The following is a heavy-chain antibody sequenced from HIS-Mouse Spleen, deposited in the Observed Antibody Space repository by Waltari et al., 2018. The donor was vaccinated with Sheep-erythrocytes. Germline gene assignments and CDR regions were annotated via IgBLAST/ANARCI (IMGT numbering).Heavy chain of an antibody. D-gene: IGHD3-3*01. J-gene: IGHJ6*02. CDR3: AKETGFYDFWSGYYYYGMDV. CDR2: ISGSGGST. CDR1: GSTFSSNA. V-gene: IGHV3-23*01. Sequence: EVQLLESGGGLVQPGGSLRLSCAASGSTFSSNAMSWVRQAPGKGLEWVSAISGSGGSTYYADSVKGRFTISRDNSKNTLYLQMNSLRAEDTAVYYCAKETGFYDFWSGYYYYGMDVWGQGTTVTVSS.